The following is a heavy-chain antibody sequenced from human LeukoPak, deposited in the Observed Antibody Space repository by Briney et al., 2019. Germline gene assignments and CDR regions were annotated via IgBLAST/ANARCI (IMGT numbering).Heavy chain of an antibody. V-gene: IGHV1-24*01. D-gene: IGHD3-22*01. Sequence: ASVKVSCKVSGYTLTELSMHRVRQAPGKGLEWMGGFDPEDGETIYAQKFQGRVTMTEDTSTDTAYMELSSLRSEDTAVYYCATGPYYYDSSGYRDWDYWGQGTLVTVSS. CDR2: FDPEDGET. CDR1: GYTLTELS. CDR3: ATGPYYYDSSGYRDWDY. J-gene: IGHJ4*02.